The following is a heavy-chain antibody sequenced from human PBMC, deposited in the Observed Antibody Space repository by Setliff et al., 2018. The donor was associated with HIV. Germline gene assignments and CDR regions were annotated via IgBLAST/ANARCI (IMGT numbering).Heavy chain of an antibody. D-gene: IGHD6-13*01. CDR2: IYHNGFA. V-gene: IGHV4-59*11. Sequence: PSETLSLTCTVSGDSITGRWLSWIRQPPGKGLEWTGNIYHNGFANYNPSLKSRLTISVDTSKNQVSLTLSSVTPADTAVYYCAREGGSSSWYRGAFDIWGQGTMVTVSS. CDR3: AREGGSSSWYRGAFDI. J-gene: IGHJ3*02. CDR1: GDSITGRW.